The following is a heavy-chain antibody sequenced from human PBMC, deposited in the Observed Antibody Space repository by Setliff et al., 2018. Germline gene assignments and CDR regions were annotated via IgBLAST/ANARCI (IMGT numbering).Heavy chain of an antibody. Sequence: PGESLKISCKTSGYTFTDYWIGWVRQMPGKGLEWMGIIFPGNSATKYSPSFQGQVTMSADKSISTAYLQWSSLKASDTAMYYCARQAIFGSDAFDIWGQGTMVTVSS. V-gene: IGHV5-51*01. CDR1: GYTFTDYW. CDR2: IFPGNSAT. D-gene: IGHD3-3*01. J-gene: IGHJ3*02. CDR3: ARQAIFGSDAFDI.